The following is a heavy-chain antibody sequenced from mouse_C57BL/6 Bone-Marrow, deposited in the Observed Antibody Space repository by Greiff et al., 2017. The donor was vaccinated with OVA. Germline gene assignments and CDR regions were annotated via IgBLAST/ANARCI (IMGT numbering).Heavy chain of an antibody. V-gene: IGHV1-15*01. CDR2: IDPETGGT. D-gene: IGHD2-3*01. Sequence: QVHVKQSGAELVRPGASVTLSCKASGYTFTDYEMHWVKQTPVHGLEWIGAIDPETGGTAYNQKFKGKAILTADKSSSTAYMELRSLTSEDSAVYYCTRGRWLLWAMDYWGQGTSVTVSS. CDR1: GYTFTDYE. CDR3: TRGRWLLWAMDY. J-gene: IGHJ4*01.